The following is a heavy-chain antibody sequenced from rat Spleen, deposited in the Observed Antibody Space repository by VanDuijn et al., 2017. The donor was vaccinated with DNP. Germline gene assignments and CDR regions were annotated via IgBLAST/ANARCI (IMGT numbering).Heavy chain of an antibody. D-gene: IGHD1-7*01. V-gene: IGHV4-2*01. CDR1: GFNFTDYW. CDR3: ARPLHSSYGGFAY. J-gene: IGHJ3*01. CDR2: VNQDSRTI. Sequence: EVKLVESGGGLVQPGMSLKLSCSASGFNFTDYWMGWVRQPPAKGLEWIAEVNQDSRTIKYLPSLKDKFTISRDNTKSTLYLQMNSLRSEDMATYYCARPLHSSYGGFAYWGQGTLVTVSS.